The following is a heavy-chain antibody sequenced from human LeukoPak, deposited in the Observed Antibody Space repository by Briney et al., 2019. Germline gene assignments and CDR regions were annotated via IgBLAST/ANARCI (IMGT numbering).Heavy chain of an antibody. Sequence: PGGSLRLSCSASGFTFTSYGMHWVRQAPGKGLEWVAVISYDGSNEYYADSVKGRFTISRDNSKNTVYLQMNSLRAEDTALYYCARPAPYDSSSFDYWGQGTLVTVSS. D-gene: IGHD3-22*01. J-gene: IGHJ4*02. V-gene: IGHV3-30*03. CDR2: ISYDGSNE. CDR3: ARPAPYDSSSFDY. CDR1: GFTFTSYG.